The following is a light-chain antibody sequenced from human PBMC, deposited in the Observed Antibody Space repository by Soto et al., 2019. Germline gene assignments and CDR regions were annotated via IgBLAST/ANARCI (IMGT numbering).Light chain of an antibody. CDR2: EVT. CDR1: SRDIGTSNL. J-gene: IGLJ1*01. CDR3: YSFTGTSTSLFV. V-gene: IGLV2-23*02. Sequence: QSALTQPSSVSASPGQSITISCTGTSRDIGTSNLVSWYQQYPGKAPKLMIYEVTKRPSGISYRFSGSKSGNTASLTISGLQPQDEADYYCYSFTGTSTSLFVFGTGSKVTLL.